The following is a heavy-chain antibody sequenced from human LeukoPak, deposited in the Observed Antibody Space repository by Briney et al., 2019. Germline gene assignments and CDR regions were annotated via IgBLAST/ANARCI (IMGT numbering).Heavy chain of an antibody. D-gene: IGHD1-14*01. V-gene: IGHV3-23*01. J-gene: IGHJ4*02. Sequence: PGGSLRLSCAASGFTFSSYEMNWVRQAPGKGLGWVSAVSDSGYNTYYADSVKGRFTISRDNSKNTLYLQMNSLRVEGTALYYCAKFRQPLGFVNQAFDYWGQGTPVTVSS. CDR1: GFTFSSYE. CDR3: AKFRQPLGFVNQAFDY. CDR2: VSDSGYNT.